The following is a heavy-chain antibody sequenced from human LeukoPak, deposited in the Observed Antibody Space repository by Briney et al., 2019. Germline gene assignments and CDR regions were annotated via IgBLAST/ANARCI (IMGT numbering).Heavy chain of an antibody. D-gene: IGHD6-25*01. CDR2: ISYDGSNK. CDR1: GFTFSSYG. J-gene: IGHJ6*02. CDR3: ARDLLGSSGEYGMDV. V-gene: IGHV3-30*03. Sequence: HSGGSLILSCAASGFTFSSYGMHWVRQAPGKGLEWVAVISYDGSNKYYADSVKGRFTISRDNSKNTLYLQMNSLRAEDTAVYYCARDLLGSSGEYGMDVWGQGTTVTVSS.